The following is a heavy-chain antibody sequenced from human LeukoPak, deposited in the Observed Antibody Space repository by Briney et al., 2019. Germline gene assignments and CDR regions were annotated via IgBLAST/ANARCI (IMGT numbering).Heavy chain of an antibody. CDR1: GYTFISYG. CDR3: ARSISYRSCDPGHNWFDP. Sequence: ASVKVSCKASGYTFISYGITWVRQAPGQGLEWMGWISPYTTKTNYAQSLQGRVTMTTDTPTSTAYMELRSLRSDDTAVYCCARSISYRSCDPGHNWFDPWGQGTLVTVSS. V-gene: IGHV1-18*01. CDR2: ISPYTTKT. J-gene: IGHJ5*02. D-gene: IGHD2-21*01.